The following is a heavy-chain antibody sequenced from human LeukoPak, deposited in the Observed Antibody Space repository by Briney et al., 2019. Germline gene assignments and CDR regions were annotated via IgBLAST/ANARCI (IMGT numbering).Heavy chain of an antibody. V-gene: IGHV3-20*04. Sequence: GGSLRLSCAASGFTFDDYGMSWVRQAPGKGLEWVSGNWNGGSTGYADSVKGRFTISRDNAKNSLYLQMNSLRAEDTALYYCAREHSVYYDISLENWFDPWGQGTLVTVSS. CDR1: GFTFDDYG. CDR3: AREHSVYYDISLENWFDP. J-gene: IGHJ5*02. CDR2: NWNGGST. D-gene: IGHD3-9*01.